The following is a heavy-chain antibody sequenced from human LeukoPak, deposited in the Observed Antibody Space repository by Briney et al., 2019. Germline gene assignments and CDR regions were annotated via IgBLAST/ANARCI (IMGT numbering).Heavy chain of an antibody. CDR3: ARDNLRTGTPFDP. V-gene: IGHV4-30-2*01. CDR1: GGSISSGGYS. CDR2: IYHSGST. D-gene: IGHD1-7*01. Sequence: PSETLSLTCAVSGGSISSGGYSWSWIRQPPGKGLEWIGYIYHSGSTYYNPSLKSRVTVSVDRSKNQFSLKLSSVTAADTAVYYSARDNLRTGTPFDPWGQGTLVTVSS. J-gene: IGHJ5*02.